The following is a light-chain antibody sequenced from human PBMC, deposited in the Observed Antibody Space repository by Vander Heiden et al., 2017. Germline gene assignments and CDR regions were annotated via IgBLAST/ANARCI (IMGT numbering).Light chain of an antibody. Sequence: QSVMTQPPSASGTPRQRVTISCSGTRSNIGNNYVYWYQQFPGTAPKLLIYKNSHRPSGGPDRFSGSRSGTSAYLDISGLRSEDEADYYCAAWDESLSGWVFGGGTKLTVL. CDR2: KNS. J-gene: IGLJ3*02. CDR1: RSNIGNNY. V-gene: IGLV1-47*01. CDR3: AAWDESLSGWV.